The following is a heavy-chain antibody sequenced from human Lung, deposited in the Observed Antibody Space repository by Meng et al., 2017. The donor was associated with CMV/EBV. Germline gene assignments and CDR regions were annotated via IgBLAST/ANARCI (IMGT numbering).Heavy chain of an antibody. D-gene: IGHD6-19*01. V-gene: IGHV3-30*02. Sequence: SCAASGFTFSIYGMHWVRQAPGKGLEWVAFIRYDGNNKYYRDSVKGRFTISRDNSKNTLYLQMNRLRPDDTAVYYCASYTQAGYNSGSWGQGTLVTVSS. CDR2: IRYDGNNK. CDR1: GFTFSIYG. J-gene: IGHJ4*02. CDR3: ASYTQAGYNSGS.